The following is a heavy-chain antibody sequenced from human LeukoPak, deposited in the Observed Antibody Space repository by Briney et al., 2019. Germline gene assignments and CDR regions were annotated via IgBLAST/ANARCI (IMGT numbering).Heavy chain of an antibody. CDR3: AIGYCGGGSCYYYYMDV. D-gene: IGHD2-15*01. V-gene: IGHV1-46*01. CDR2: INPSGGST. Sequence: GASVKVSCKASGYTFTSYYMHWVRQAPGQGLEWMGIINPSGGSTSYAQKFQGRVTMTRDMSTSTVYMELSSLRSEDTAVYYCAIGYCGGGSCYYYYMDVWGKGTTVTVSS. J-gene: IGHJ6*03. CDR1: GYTFTSYY.